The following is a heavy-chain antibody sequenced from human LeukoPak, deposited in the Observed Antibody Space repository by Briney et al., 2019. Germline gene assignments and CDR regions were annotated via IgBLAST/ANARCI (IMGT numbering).Heavy chain of an antibody. D-gene: IGHD3-10*01. CDR2: INHSGST. CDR1: GGSFSGYY. Sequence: SETLSLTCAVYGGSFSGYYWSWIRQPPGKGLEWIGEINHSGSTNYNPFLKSRVTISVDTSKNQFSLKLSSVTAADTAVYYCARGLSPRINMVRGVRPPFRGVFDYWGQGTLVTVSS. CDR3: ARGLSPRINMVRGVRPPFRGVFDY. V-gene: IGHV4-34*01. J-gene: IGHJ4*02.